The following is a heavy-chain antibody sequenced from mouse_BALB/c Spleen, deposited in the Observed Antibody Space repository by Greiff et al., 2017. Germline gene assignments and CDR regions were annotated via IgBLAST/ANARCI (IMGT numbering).Heavy chain of an antibody. CDR2: ILPGSGST. D-gene: IGHD2-4*01. V-gene: IGHV1-9*01. CDR3: ARRGSTMITTWFAY. CDR1: GYTFSSYW. J-gene: IGHJ3*01. Sequence: QVQLQQSGAELMKPGASVKISCKATGYTFSSYWIEWVKQRPGHGLEWIGEILPGSGSTNYNEKFKGKATFTADTSSNTAYMQLSSLTSEDSAVYYCARRGSTMITTWFAYWGQGTLVTVSA.